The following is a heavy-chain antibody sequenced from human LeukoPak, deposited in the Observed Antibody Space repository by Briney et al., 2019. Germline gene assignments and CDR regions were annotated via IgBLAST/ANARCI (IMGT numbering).Heavy chain of an antibody. D-gene: IGHD1-26*01. J-gene: IGHJ4*02. V-gene: IGHV3-64*01. CDR3: ARDSGSYYGADY. CDR1: GFTFSSYA. Sequence: PGASLRLSCAASGFTFSSYAMHWVRQAPGKGLEYVSAISSNGGSTYYANSVKGRFTISRDNSKNTLYLQMGSLRAEDMAVYYCARDSGSYYGADYWGQGTLVTVSS. CDR2: ISSNGGST.